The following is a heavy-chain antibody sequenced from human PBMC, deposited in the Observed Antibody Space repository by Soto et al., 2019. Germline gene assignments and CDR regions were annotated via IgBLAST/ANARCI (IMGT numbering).Heavy chain of an antibody. J-gene: IGHJ4*02. CDR3: TRDGRGLGRLSLFEY. Sequence: PGGSLRLSCAASGFNVNSDYMNWVRQTPGKRLEWVASIYSGETTYYADSVRGRFTISSDKSKNTLYFQLSSLRIEDTAVYYCTRDGRGLGRLSLFEYWGQGGLVTVSS. CDR2: IYSGETT. CDR1: GFNVNSDY. V-gene: IGHV3-53*01. D-gene: IGHD2-21*02.